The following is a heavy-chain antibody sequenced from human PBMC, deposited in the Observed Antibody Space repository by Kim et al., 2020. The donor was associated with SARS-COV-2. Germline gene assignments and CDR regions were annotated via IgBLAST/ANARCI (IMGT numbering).Heavy chain of an antibody. CDR2: INHSGST. D-gene: IGHD2-15*01. J-gene: IGHJ4*02. Sequence: SETLSLTCAVYGGSFSGYYWSWIRQPPGKGLEWIGEINHSGSTNYNPSLKSRVTISVDTSKNQFSLKLSSVTAADTAVYYCARVPHLNCSGGRCLPVDYWGQGTLVTVSS. CDR3: ARVPHLNCSGGRCLPVDY. CDR1: GGSFSGYY. V-gene: IGHV4-34*01.